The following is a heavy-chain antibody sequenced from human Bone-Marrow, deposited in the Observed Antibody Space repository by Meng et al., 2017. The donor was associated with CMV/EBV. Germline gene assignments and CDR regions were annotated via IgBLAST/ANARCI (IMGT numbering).Heavy chain of an antibody. Sequence: ASVKVSWKASRYTFTSYYMHWVRQAPGQGLEWMGIINPSGGSTSYAQKFQGRVTMTRDTSTSTVYMELSSLRSEDTAVYYCARGCSGYTFDYWGQGTLVTVSS. CDR2: INPSGGST. J-gene: IGHJ4*02. CDR3: ARGCSGYTFDY. D-gene: IGHD3-22*01. V-gene: IGHV1-46*01. CDR1: RYTFTSYY.